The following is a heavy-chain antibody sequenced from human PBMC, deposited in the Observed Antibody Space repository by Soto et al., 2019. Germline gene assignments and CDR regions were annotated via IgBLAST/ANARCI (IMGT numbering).Heavy chain of an antibody. Sequence: GGSLRHSCEASGFIFSNYGMYWVRQAPGKGLEWLAIISNDGIDKFYADSVKGRFSVSRDNSKSTLFLQMNSLRSDDTALYYCATAVAGAYWGHGTLVTVSS. CDR3: ATAVAGAY. V-gene: IGHV3-30*03. CDR2: ISNDGIDK. CDR1: GFIFSNYG. J-gene: IGHJ4*01. D-gene: IGHD6-19*01.